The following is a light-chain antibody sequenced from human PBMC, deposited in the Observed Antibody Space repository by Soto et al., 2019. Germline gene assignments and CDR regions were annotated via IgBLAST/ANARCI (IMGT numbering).Light chain of an antibody. CDR1: GSDVGAYNL. Sequence: QSERVELSSVSGSPGQSITISCAGTGSDVGAYNLVSWYQQHPGKAPKLIICGVNTRPSGISNRFSGSKSGDTASLTISGLQAEDEADYFCCSYAGTVAYVFGTGTKVTVL. CDR3: CSYAGTVAYV. CDR2: GVN. V-gene: IGLV2-23*02. J-gene: IGLJ1*01.